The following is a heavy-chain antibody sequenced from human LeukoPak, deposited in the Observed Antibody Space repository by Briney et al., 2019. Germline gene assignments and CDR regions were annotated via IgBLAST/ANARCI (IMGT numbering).Heavy chain of an antibody. J-gene: IGHJ6*02. CDR2: VYYSGST. V-gene: IGHV4-59*01. Sequence: SETLSLTCTVSGGSFSSYYWSWIRQPPGNGLEWIGYVYYSGSTKDNPSLKSRVTISVDTSKNQFSLNLTSVTAADTAVYFCARLEYGPGSYYYGMDVWGQGTTVTVSS. CDR3: ARLEYGPGSYYYGMDV. D-gene: IGHD3-10*01. CDR1: GGSFSSYY.